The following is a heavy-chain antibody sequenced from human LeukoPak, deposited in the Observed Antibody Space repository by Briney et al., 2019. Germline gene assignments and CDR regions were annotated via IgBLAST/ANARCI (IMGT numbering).Heavy chain of an antibody. CDR3: AKDFAPSVTAGHHY. J-gene: IGHJ4*02. D-gene: IGHD2-21*02. CDR1: GFTFSGHA. V-gene: IGHV3-23*01. Sequence: GGSLRLSRAGSGFTFSGHAMSWVRQAPGKGLEWVSAVSGSGGSPYYADSVKGRFIISRDNSKNTLYLQMNRLRADDTAVYYCAKDFAPSVTAGHHYWGQGTLVTVSS. CDR2: VSGSGGSP.